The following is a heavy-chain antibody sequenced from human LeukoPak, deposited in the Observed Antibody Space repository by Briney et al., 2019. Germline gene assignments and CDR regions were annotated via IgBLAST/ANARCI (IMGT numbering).Heavy chain of an antibody. CDR2: IIPIFGTA. Sequence: SVKVYCKASGGTFSRYAISWVRQAPGQGLEWMGGIIPIFGTANYAQKFQGRVTITTDESTSTAYMELSSLRSEDTAVYYCARVFAPYYYDSSGYSHFDYWGQGTLVTVSS. D-gene: IGHD3-22*01. V-gene: IGHV1-69*05. J-gene: IGHJ4*02. CDR3: ARVFAPYYYDSSGYSHFDY. CDR1: GGTFSRYA.